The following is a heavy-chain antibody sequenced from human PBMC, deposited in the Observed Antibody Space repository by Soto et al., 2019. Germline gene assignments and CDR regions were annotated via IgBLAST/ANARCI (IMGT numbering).Heavy chain of an antibody. CDR3: ARGWLNYDSSGYYYVPYYFDY. CDR1: GFTFSSYD. Sequence: GGSLRLSCAASGFTFSSYDMHWVRQATGKGLEWVSAIGTAGDTYYPGAVKGRFTISRENAKNSLYLQMNSLRAEDTAVYYCARGWLNYDSSGYYYVPYYFDYWGQGTLVTVSS. CDR2: IGTAGDT. D-gene: IGHD3-22*01. J-gene: IGHJ4*02. V-gene: IGHV3-13*01.